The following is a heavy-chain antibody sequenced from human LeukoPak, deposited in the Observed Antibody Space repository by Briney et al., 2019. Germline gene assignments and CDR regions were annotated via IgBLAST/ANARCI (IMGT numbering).Heavy chain of an antibody. CDR2: INPNSGGT. V-gene: IGHV1-2*04. CDR1: GGTFSSYA. CDR3: ARSYYYGSGSYGY. D-gene: IGHD3-10*01. J-gene: IGHJ4*02. Sequence: ASVKVSCKASGGTFSSYAISWVRQAPGQGLEWMGWINPNSGGTNYAQKFQGWVTMTRDTSISTAYMELSRLRSDDTAVYYCARSYYYGSGSYGYWGQGTLVTVSS.